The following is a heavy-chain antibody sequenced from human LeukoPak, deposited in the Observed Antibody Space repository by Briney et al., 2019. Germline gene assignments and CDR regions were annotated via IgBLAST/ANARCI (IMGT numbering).Heavy chain of an antibody. V-gene: IGHV3-48*02. CDR1: GFTFSSFG. J-gene: IGHJ4*02. D-gene: IGHD4-17*01. CDR3: ARDRDYASDY. CDR2: INAGGDVV. Sequence: PGGSLRLSCAASGFTFSSFGMNWVRQAPGKGLEWVSHINAGGDVVYYANSVRGRFTISRDTAKNSLYLQMNSLRNEDTALYYCARDRDYASDYRGQGTLVTVSS.